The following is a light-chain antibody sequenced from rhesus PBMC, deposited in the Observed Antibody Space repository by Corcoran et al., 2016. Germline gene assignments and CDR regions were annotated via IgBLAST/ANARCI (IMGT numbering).Light chain of an antibody. V-gene: IGKV1-66*01. CDR3: QQYNTVPLT. J-gene: IGKJ4*01. Sequence: DIQMTQSPSSLSASVGDRVTITCRASQGINYYLSWYQQQQGKAPTPLVYYASKVEVGVPRSCSGSGSWTEYTVTISSLQPEYIGTYFCQQYNTVPLTFGGGTKVEIK. CDR2: YAS. CDR1: QGINYY.